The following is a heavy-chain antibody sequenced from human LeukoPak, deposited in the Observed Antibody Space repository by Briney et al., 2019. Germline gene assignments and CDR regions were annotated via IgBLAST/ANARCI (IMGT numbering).Heavy chain of an antibody. V-gene: IGHV3-11*01. CDR3: ARDREQLTYYFDY. J-gene: IGHJ4*02. CDR2: ISSSGSTI. CDR1: GFTFSDYY. D-gene: IGHD6-6*01. Sequence: GGSLRLSCAASGFTFSDYYMSWIRQAPGKGLEWVSYISSSGSTIYYADSVKGRFTISRDNAKNSLYLQMNSLRAEDTAVYHCARDREQLTYYFDYWGQGTLVTVSS.